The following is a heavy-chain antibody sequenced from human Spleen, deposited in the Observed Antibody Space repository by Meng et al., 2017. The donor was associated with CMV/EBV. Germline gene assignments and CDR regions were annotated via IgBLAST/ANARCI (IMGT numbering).Heavy chain of an antibody. CDR2: INGDGSDT. V-gene: IGHV3-74*01. J-gene: IGHJ4*02. D-gene: IGHD6-19*01. CDR1: GYTFKNFW. CDR3: AREGPNSGWYVDY. Sequence: GESLKISCAASGYTFKNFWMHWVRQTPGKGLVWVSRINGDGSDTNYADSVKGRFTVSRDSADNTLHLQMNSLRVEDTAVYYCAREGPNSGWYVDYWGQGILVTVSS.